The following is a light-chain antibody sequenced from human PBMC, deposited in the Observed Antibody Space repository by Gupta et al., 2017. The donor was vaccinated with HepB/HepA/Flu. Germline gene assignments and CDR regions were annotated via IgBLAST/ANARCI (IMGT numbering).Light chain of an antibody. CDR3: ATWDDSLNGVI. J-gene: IGLJ2*01. V-gene: IGLV1-36*01. CDR1: SSNTGNNA. Sequence: QSVLTHPPSVSEVPGHRVTTACTGSSSNTGNNAVNWYQQLPGAAPRLIIYSNDLRPSAVSDRFSGSKSGTSASLAISGLQSEDEGHYYCATWDDSLNGVIFGGGTQLTV. CDR2: SND.